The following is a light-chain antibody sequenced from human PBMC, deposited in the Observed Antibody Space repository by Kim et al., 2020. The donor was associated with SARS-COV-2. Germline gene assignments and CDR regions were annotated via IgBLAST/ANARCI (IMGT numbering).Light chain of an antibody. J-gene: IGLJ1*01. CDR1: SSDVGGYNY. Sequence: QSALTKPASVSGSPGQSITISCTGTSSDVGGYNYVSWYQQHPGKAPKLIIYDVSNRPSGVSNRFSGSKSGNTASLTISGLQAEDEADYYCSSYTNSSTVFGTGTKVTVL. CDR2: DVS. CDR3: SSYTNSSTV. V-gene: IGLV2-14*03.